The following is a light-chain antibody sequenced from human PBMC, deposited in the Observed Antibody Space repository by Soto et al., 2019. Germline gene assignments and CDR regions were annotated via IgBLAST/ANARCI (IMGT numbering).Light chain of an antibody. J-gene: IGKJ5*01. CDR3: QQLTSYPRST. CDR2: GAS. CDR1: QAISSH. V-gene: IGKV1-9*01. Sequence: DIQLTQSPSFLSASVGGRVTITCRASQAISSHLAWYQQKPGKAPNLLIYGASTLQSGVPSRFSGSGSGTEFTLTISSLQPEDFATYHCQQLTSYPRSTFGQGTRLEIK.